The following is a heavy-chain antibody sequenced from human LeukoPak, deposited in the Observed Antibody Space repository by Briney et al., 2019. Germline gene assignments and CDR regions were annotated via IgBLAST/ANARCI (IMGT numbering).Heavy chain of an antibody. D-gene: IGHD5-18*01. CDR3: ARSRSGYSYDHAAFEI. V-gene: IGHV4-59*01. CDR2: IDYRGST. Sequence: PSETLSLTCTVPGDSISTYYWSWIRQPPGKGLEWIAYIDYRGSTTYNPSLRSRVTISVDTSRSRFSLKLYSVTAADTAVYYCARSRSGYSYDHAAFEIWGQGTMVTVSS. CDR1: GDSISTYY. J-gene: IGHJ3*02.